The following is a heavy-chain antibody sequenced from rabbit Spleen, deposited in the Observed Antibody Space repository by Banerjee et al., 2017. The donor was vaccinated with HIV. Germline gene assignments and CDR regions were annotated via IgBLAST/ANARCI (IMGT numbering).Heavy chain of an antibody. J-gene: IGHJ3*01. CDR3: ARAIVPWLGLTRLDL. V-gene: IGHV1S7*01. Sequence: QELVESGGGLVQPGESLKLSCKASGFDFTYYYFVWVRQAPGKGLEWVGIIYAAKGSTDYASWVNGRFTISSDNAQSTVDLKMTSLTAADTATYFCARAIVPWLGLTRLDLWGPGTLVTV. CDR1: GFDFTYYY. CDR2: IYAAKGST. D-gene: IGHD4-1*01.